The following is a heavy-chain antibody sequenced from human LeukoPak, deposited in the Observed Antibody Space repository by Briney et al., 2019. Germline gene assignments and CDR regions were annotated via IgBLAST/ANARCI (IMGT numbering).Heavy chain of an antibody. CDR2: ISSSGSTI. Sequence: GGSLRLSCAASGFTFSDYYMSWIRQAPGKGLEWVSYISSSGSTIYYADSVKGRFTISRDNSKNTLYLQMNSLRAEDTAVYYCARDAYRKGYYYYGMDVWGQGTTVTVSS. CDR3: ARDAYRKGYYYYGMDV. V-gene: IGHV3-11*04. J-gene: IGHJ6*02. CDR1: GFTFSDYY. D-gene: IGHD1-14*01.